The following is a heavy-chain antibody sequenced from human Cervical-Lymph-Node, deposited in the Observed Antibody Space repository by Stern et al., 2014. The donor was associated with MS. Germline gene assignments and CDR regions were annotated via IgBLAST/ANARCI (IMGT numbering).Heavy chain of an antibody. D-gene: IGHD6-13*01. CDR1: GFTFSSYA. J-gene: IGHJ5*02. CDR2: ISYDGSNK. CDR3: ARERGIAAAGTWFDP. V-gene: IGHV3-30*01. Sequence: VQLVESGGGVVQPGRSLRLSCAASGFTFSSYAMHWVRQAPGKGLEWGAVISYDGSNKYYADSVKGRFTISRDNSKNTLYLQMNSLRAEDTAVYYCARERGIAAAGTWFDPWGQGTLVTVSS.